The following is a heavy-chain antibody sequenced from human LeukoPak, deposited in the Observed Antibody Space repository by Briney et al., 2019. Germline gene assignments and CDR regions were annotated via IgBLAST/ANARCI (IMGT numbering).Heavy chain of an antibody. J-gene: IGHJ3*02. Sequence: GGSLRLSCAASGFTFSSYGMHWVRQAPGKGLEWVAVISYDGSNKYFADSVKGRFTISRDNAENSLYLQVNSLRAEDTAVYYCARVYSSSSGKNAFDIWGQGTMVTVSS. CDR1: GFTFSSYG. CDR2: ISYDGSNK. D-gene: IGHD6-6*01. CDR3: ARVYSSSSGKNAFDI. V-gene: IGHV3-30*03.